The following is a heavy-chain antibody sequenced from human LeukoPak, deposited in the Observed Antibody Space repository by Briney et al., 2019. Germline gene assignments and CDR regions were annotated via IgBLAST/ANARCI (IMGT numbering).Heavy chain of an antibody. CDR2: ISAYNGNT. J-gene: IGHJ6*03. Sequence: EASVKVSCKASGYTFTSYGISWVRQAPGQGLEWMGWISAYNGNTNYAQKLQGRVTMTTDTSTSTAYMELRSLRSDDTAVYYCAREPETIKAAAGEDYYYYYMDVWGKGTTVTVSS. CDR1: GYTFTSYG. D-gene: IGHD6-13*01. V-gene: IGHV1-18*01. CDR3: AREPETIKAAAGEDYYYYYMDV.